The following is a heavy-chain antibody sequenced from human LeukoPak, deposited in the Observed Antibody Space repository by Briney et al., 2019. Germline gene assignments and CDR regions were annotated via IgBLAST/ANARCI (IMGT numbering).Heavy chain of an antibody. Sequence: PGGSLRLSCAASGFTFSSYEMNCVRQAPGQGLEWVSYLSSSGSTIYYADSVKGRFTISRDNAKNSLYLQMNSLRAEDTAVYYCARATPGSSGYDYGTAPYFDYWGQGTLVTVSS. CDR1: GFTFSSYE. CDR3: ARATPGSSGYDYGTAPYFDY. V-gene: IGHV3-48*03. CDR2: LSSSGSTI. J-gene: IGHJ4*02. D-gene: IGHD5-12*01.